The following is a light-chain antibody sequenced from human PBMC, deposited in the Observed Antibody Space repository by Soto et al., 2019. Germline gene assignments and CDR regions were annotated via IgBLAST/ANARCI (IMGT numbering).Light chain of an antibody. CDR2: GAS. J-gene: IGKJ5*01. CDR3: QLYGGSPSIT. Sequence: EIVLTQSPGTLSLSPGERATLSRRASESVSSTYIAWYQQKFGQAPRLLIYGASSRATGIPDRFSGRGSGSGTDFTLTISRLEPEDFAVYYCQLYGGSPSITFGQGTRLEIK. CDR1: ESVSSTY. V-gene: IGKV3-20*01.